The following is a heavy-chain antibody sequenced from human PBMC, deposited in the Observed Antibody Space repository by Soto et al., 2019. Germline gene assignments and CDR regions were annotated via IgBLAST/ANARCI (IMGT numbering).Heavy chain of an antibody. D-gene: IGHD3-10*02. V-gene: IGHV3-23*01. Sequence: EVQLLESGGGLVQPGGSLRLSCAASGFTFSSYAMSWVRQAPGKGLEWVSAISGSGGSTYYADSVKGRFTISRDNSKNTLYLQMNSLRAEDTAVYYCAKVFVPEMATILLRSGQYFDYWGQGTLVTVSS. CDR1: GFTFSSYA. CDR3: AKVFVPEMATILLRSGQYFDY. CDR2: ISGSGGST. J-gene: IGHJ4*02.